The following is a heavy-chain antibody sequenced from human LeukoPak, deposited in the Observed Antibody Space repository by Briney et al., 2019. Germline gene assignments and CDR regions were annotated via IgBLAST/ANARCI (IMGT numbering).Heavy chain of an antibody. J-gene: IGHJ4*02. CDR1: GFIFSDYC. CDR2: INEGGSET. V-gene: IGHV3-7*03. CDR3: ARDPLRRFDQ. Sequence: QPGGSLRLSCAASGFIFSDYCMNWVRQAPGKGLEWVADINEGGSETYYVDSVKDRFTISRDNARNSVFLQMNSLRAEDTAVYYCARDPLRRFDQCGQGTLLTLSS.